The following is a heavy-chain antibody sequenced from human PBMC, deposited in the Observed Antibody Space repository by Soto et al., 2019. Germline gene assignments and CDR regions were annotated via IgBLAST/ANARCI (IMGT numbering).Heavy chain of an antibody. D-gene: IGHD3-9*01. CDR1: GFTFSSYA. J-gene: IGHJ4*02. Sequence: EVQLLESGGGLVQPGGSLRLSCAASGFTFSSYAMSWVRQAPGKGLEWVSAISGSGGSTYYADSVKGRFTISRDNFKNTLYLQMNSLRAEDTAVYYCAKAKYYDILTGYYSDYWGQGTLVTVSS. V-gene: IGHV3-23*01. CDR2: ISGSGGST. CDR3: AKAKYYDILTGYYSDY.